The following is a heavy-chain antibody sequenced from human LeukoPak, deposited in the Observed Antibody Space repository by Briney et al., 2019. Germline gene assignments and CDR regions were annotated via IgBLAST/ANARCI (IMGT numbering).Heavy chain of an antibody. J-gene: IGHJ5*02. V-gene: IGHV4-31*03. CDR1: GGSISSGGYY. Sequence: SETLSLTCTVSGGSISSGGYYWSWLRQHPGKGLEWIGYIYYSGSTYYNPSLKSRVTISVDTSKNQFSLKLSSVTAADTAVYYCARGGCSSTSCYSRYKLDPWGQGTLVTVSS. D-gene: IGHD2-2*01. CDR2: IYYSGST. CDR3: ARGGCSSTSCYSRYKLDP.